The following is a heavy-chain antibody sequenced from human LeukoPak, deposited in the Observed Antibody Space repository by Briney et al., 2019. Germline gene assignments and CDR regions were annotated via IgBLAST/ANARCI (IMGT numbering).Heavy chain of an antibody. J-gene: IGHJ5*02. CDR2: ISGSGGST. V-gene: IGHV3-23*01. CDR3: ARRRVGARGFDP. D-gene: IGHD1-26*01. Sequence: GGSLRLSCAASGFTFSSYAMSWVRQAPGKGLEWVSAISGSGGSTYYADSVKGRFTISRDNSKNTLYLQMNSLRAEDTAVYYCARRRVGARGFDPWGQGTLVTVSP. CDR1: GFTFSSYA.